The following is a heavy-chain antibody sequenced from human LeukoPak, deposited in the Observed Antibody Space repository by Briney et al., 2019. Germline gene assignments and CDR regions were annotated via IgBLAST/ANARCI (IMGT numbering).Heavy chain of an antibody. CDR3: ARDRHYDILTGYSNYYYYGMDV. D-gene: IGHD3-9*01. J-gene: IGHJ6*02. CDR1: GYTFTSYG. V-gene: IGHV1-18*01. Sequence: ASVKVSCKASGYTFTSYGISWVRQAPGQGLEWMGWISAYNGNTNYAQKLQGRVTMTTDTSTSTAYMELRSLRSDDTAVNYCARDRHYDILTGYSNYYYYGMDVWGQGTTVTVSS. CDR2: ISAYNGNT.